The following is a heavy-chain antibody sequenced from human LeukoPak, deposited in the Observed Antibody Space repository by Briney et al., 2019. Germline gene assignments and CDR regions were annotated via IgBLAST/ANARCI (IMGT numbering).Heavy chain of an antibody. J-gene: IGHJ4*02. CDR2: INHSGST. CDR1: GGSFSGYY. V-gene: IGHV4-34*01. D-gene: IGHD3-3*01. Sequence: SETLSLTCAVYGGSFSGYYWSWIRQPPGKGLEWIGEINHSGSTNYNPSLKSRVTISVDTSKNQFSLKLSSVTAADTAVYYCARLRNFGVIEYYFDYWGQGTLVPVSS. CDR3: ARLRNFGVIEYYFDY.